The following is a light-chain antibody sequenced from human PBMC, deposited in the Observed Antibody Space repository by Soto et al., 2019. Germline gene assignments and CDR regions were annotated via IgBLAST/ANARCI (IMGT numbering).Light chain of an antibody. Sequence: QSLLTNPASVSGSPGQSIAISCTGTTSDVGGYNYVSWYQQHPGKVPKLLIHEVSNRPSGVSNRFSGSKSGNTASLTISGLQAEDEADYYCLSKTSTISYVFGTGTKVTVL. V-gene: IGLV2-14*01. J-gene: IGLJ1*01. CDR3: LSKTSTISYV. CDR2: EVS. CDR1: TSDVGGYNY.